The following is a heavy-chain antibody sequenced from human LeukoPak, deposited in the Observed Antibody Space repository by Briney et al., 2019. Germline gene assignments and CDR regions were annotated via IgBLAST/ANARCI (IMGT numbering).Heavy chain of an antibody. V-gene: IGHV1-18*04. D-gene: IGHD2-2*01. Sequence: GASVKVSCKASGYTFTSYGISWVRQAPGQGLEWMGWISAYNGNTNYAQKLQGRVTMTTDTSTSTAYMELRSLRSDDTAVYYCARDRGSTRGPLDYYYGMDVWGQGTTVTVSS. CDR1: GYTFTSYG. CDR3: ARDRGSTRGPLDYYYGMDV. CDR2: ISAYNGNT. J-gene: IGHJ6*02.